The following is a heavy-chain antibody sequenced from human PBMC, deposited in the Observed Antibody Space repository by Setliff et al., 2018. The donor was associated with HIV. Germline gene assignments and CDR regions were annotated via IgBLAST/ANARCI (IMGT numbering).Heavy chain of an antibody. D-gene: IGHD6-19*01. CDR2: IHYNEKT. CDR3: ARVGGQWLSEYYYYYGMDV. Sequence: SETLSLTCTVSGGSASNCCYYWAWIRQPPGKGLEYIGSIHYNEKTYYNPSLKSRVTISIDTSKTQFSLKMTSVTAADTAVYYCARVGGQWLSEYYYYYGMDVWGQGTTVTVS. CDR1: GGSASNCCYY. V-gene: IGHV4-39*01. J-gene: IGHJ6*02.